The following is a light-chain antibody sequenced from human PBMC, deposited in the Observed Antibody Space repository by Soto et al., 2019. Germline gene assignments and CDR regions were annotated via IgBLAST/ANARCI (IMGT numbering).Light chain of an antibody. CDR3: QQRSICPLT. Sequence: EIVLRHSPATLSLSPGESATLSCRATENLGTFLAWYQQKAGQAPRLLIYDAANRATGIPDRCSGSGSGTDFTLTISNLEPEDSAVYYCQQRSICPLTFGGGTKVDI. J-gene: IGKJ4*01. V-gene: IGKV3-11*01. CDR1: ENLGTF. CDR2: DAA.